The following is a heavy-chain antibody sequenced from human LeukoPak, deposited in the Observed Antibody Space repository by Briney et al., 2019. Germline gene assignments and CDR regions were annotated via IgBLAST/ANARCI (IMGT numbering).Heavy chain of an antibody. CDR3: AKDRGDGLGPIDY. J-gene: IGHJ4*02. CDR2: INSDGSST. D-gene: IGHD1-26*01. V-gene: IGHV3-74*01. Sequence: PGGSLRLSCAASGFTFSSYWMHWVRQAPGKGLVWVSRINSDGSSTSYADSVKGRFTISRDNAKNTLYLQMNSLRAEDTAVYYCAKDRGDGLGPIDYWGQGTLVTVSS. CDR1: GFTFSSYW.